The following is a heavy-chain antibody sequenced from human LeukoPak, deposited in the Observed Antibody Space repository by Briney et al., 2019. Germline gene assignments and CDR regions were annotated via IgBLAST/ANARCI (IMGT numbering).Heavy chain of an antibody. CDR3: ARHAGDGGAFDV. Sequence: KPGESLKISCKVSGYSFTNYWITWVRQMPGKGLEWMGRIDPSDSYTKYSPSFQGLVSISADKSIATAYLQWSSLEASDTAMYSCARHAGDGGAFDVWGQGTMVTVSS. CDR1: GYSFTNYW. J-gene: IGHJ3*01. V-gene: IGHV5-10-1*01. D-gene: IGHD2-2*01. CDR2: IDPSDSYT.